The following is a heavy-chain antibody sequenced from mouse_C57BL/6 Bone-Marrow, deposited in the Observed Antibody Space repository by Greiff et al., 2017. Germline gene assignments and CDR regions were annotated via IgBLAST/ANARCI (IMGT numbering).Heavy chain of an antibody. D-gene: IGHD2-4*01. CDR3: AINDYNDYDEGTWFAY. CDR2: IWSGGST. Sequence: QVHVKQSGPGLVQPSQSLSITCTVSGFSLTSYGVHWVRQSPGKGLEWLGVIWSGGSTDYNAAFIARLSISKDNSKSHVFYKMYSLQADDTAIYYCAINDYNDYDEGTWFAYWGQGTMLTVSA. V-gene: IGHV2-2*01. CDR1: GFSLTSYG. J-gene: IGHJ3*01.